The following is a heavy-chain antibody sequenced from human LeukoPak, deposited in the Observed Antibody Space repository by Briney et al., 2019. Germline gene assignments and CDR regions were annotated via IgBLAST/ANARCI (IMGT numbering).Heavy chain of an antibody. CDR3: ARGGSGFSYYYYYYYMDV. V-gene: IGHV4-34*01. Sequence: SETLSLTCAVYGGSLSGYYWSWIRQPPGKGLEWIGEINHSGSTNYNPSLKSRVTISVDTSKNQFSLKLSSVTAADTAVYYCARGGSGFSYYYYYYYMDVWGKGTTVTVSS. D-gene: IGHD3-10*01. CDR1: GGSLSGYY. J-gene: IGHJ6*03. CDR2: INHSGST.